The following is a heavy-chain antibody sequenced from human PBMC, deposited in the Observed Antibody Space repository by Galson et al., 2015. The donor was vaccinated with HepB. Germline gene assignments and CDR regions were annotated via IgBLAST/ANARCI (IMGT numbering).Heavy chain of an antibody. CDR2: IYSGDST. CDR3: ATRTFYYGSGSRPYYYYGMDV. J-gene: IGHJ6*02. CDR1: GFTVSSNY. V-gene: IGHV3-53*01. D-gene: IGHD3-10*01. Sequence: SLRLSCAASGFTVSSNYMSWVRQAPGKGLEWVSVIYSGDSTYYSDSVKGRFTISRDNSKNTLYLQMNSLRAEDTAVYYCATRTFYYGSGSRPYYYYGMDVWGQGTTVTVSS.